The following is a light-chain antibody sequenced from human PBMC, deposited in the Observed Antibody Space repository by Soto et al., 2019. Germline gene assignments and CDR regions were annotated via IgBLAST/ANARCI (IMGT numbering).Light chain of an antibody. J-gene: IGLJ1*01. Sequence: QSVLTQPASVSGSPGQSITISCTGTSGDIGSYNRVSWYQQHPGKAPKLIIYEVTDRPSGVSNRFSGSKSGNTASLTISGLQAEDEADYYCQSYDSSLSGSYVFGTGTKVTVL. CDR3: QSYDSSLSGSYV. V-gene: IGLV2-14*01. CDR2: EVT. CDR1: SGDIGSYNR.